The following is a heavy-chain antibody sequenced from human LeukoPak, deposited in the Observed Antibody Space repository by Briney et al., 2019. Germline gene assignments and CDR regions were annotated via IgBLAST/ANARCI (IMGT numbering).Heavy chain of an antibody. J-gene: IGHJ4*02. CDR1: GYSFNNYR. Sequence: GESLKIPCKGSGYSFNNYRISWVRQMPGKGLEWMGTIDPTDSYTKYSPSFQGHVTISLDKSISTAYLQWSGLRASDTAMYYCVRLGRYRNDYWGQGALVTVSS. D-gene: IGHD3-16*02. CDR3: VRLGRYRNDY. CDR2: IDPTDSYT. V-gene: IGHV5-10-1*01.